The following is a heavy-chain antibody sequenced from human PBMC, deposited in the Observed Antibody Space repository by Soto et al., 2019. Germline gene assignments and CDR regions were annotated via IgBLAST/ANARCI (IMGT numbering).Heavy chain of an antibody. CDR1: GFTFSSHW. V-gene: IGHV3-74*01. CDR2: IKTDGSTT. J-gene: IGHJ4*02. Sequence: GGSLRLSCAASGFTFSSHWMHWVRQAPGKGLMWVSHIKTDGSTTNYADSVKGRFTISRDNTKNTLYLQMNSLRADDKAVYYCARDYVSGSSDSWGPGTLVTASS. D-gene: IGHD3-16*01. CDR3: ARDYVSGSSDS.